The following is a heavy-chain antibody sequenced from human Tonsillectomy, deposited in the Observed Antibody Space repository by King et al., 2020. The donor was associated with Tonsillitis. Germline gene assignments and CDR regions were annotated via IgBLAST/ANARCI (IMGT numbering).Heavy chain of an antibody. Sequence: VQLVESGGGVVQPGRSLRLSCAASGFTFSSYAMHWVRQAPGKGLEWVAVISYDGSNKYYADSVKGRFTISRDNSKNTLYLQMNSLRAEDTAVYYCARDSSIAARYYYYGMDVWGQGTTVTVSS. CDR3: ARDSSIAARYYYYGMDV. D-gene: IGHD6-6*01. CDR2: ISYDGSNK. J-gene: IGHJ6*02. CDR1: GFTFSSYA. V-gene: IGHV3-30*04.